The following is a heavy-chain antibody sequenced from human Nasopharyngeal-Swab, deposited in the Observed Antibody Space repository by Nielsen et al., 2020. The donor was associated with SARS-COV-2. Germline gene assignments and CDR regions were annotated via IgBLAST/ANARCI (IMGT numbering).Heavy chain of an antibody. Sequence: SQTLSLICAVSGGSISSGGYSWSWIRQPPGKGLEWIGYIYHSGSTYYNPSLKSRVTISVDRSKNQFSLKLSSVTAADTAVYYCARLAKLAATSPSLIAFDIWGQGTMVTVSS. CDR3: ARLAKLAATSPSLIAFDI. CDR2: IYHSGST. J-gene: IGHJ3*02. CDR1: GGSISSGGYS. D-gene: IGHD3-16*01. V-gene: IGHV4-30-2*01.